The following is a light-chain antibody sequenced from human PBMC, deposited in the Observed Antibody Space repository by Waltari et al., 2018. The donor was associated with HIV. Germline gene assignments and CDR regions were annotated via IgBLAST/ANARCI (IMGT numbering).Light chain of an antibody. CDR3: QQYNSYSRT. V-gene: IGKV1-5*03. Sequence: DIQMPHSPSTLSASVGDRVTLTCPASQSISSWLAWYQQKPGKAPKLLIYKASSLESGVPSRFSGSGSGTEFTLTISSLQPDDFATYYCQQYNSYSRTFGQGTKVEIK. CDR2: KAS. CDR1: QSISSW. J-gene: IGKJ1*01.